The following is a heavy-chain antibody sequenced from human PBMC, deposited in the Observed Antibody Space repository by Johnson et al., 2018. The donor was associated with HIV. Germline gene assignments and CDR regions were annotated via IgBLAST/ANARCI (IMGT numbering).Heavy chain of an antibody. Sequence: VQLVESGGGLVQPGGSLRLSCAASGFSFSNYWMSWVRKAPGKGLEWVANIKQDGSEKYYVDSLKGRFTISRDNDKSSLFLQMNSLRTEDTAVYYCARDAERSSDYPPDAFDIWGQGTMVTVSS. CDR3: ARDAERSSDYPPDAFDI. J-gene: IGHJ3*02. CDR2: IKQDGSEK. CDR1: GFSFSNYW. D-gene: IGHD3-22*01. V-gene: IGHV3-7*05.